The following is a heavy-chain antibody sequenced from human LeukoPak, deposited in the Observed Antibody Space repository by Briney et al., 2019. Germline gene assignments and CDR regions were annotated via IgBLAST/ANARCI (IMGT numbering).Heavy chain of an antibody. J-gene: IGHJ4*02. Sequence: PGGSLRLSCSASGFTFSSYAMHWVRQAPGKGLEYVSAISSNGGSAYYADSVKGRFTISRDNSKNTLYLQMSGLRAEDTAVYYCVKEDYDFWSGYEFDYWGQGTLVTVSS. CDR2: ISSNGGSA. CDR3: VKEDYDFWSGYEFDY. CDR1: GFTFSSYA. V-gene: IGHV3-64D*06. D-gene: IGHD3-3*01.